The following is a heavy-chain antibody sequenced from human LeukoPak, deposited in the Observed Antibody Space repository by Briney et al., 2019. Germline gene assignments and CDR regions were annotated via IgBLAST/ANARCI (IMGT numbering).Heavy chain of an antibody. V-gene: IGHV5-51*01. J-gene: IGHJ4*02. CDR3: GGIPHKYFDF. CDR1: GDSFTSYW. D-gene: IGHD1-14*01. Sequence: GESLQISCKGSGDSFTSYWIGWVRQMPGKGLEWMGIIHPGDSDTRYSPSFQGQVTISVDKSISTAYLQWSSLKASDTAMYYCGGIPHKYFDFWGQGTLVTVSS. CDR2: IHPGDSDT.